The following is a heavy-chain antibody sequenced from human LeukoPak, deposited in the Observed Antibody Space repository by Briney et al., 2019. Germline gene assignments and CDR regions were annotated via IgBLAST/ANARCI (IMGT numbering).Heavy chain of an antibody. V-gene: IGHV4-59*01. CDR2: ISNSGST. D-gene: IGHD5-24*01. CDR1: GGSISYYY. J-gene: IGHJ4*02. CDR3: AGSRDGYNLGY. Sequence: ASETLSLTCNVSGGSISYYYWTWIRQPPGRGLEWIGSISNSGSTNYNPSLKSRVTISVDTSKNQISLKLSSVTPADTAVYYCAGSRDGYNLGYWGQGTLVTVSS.